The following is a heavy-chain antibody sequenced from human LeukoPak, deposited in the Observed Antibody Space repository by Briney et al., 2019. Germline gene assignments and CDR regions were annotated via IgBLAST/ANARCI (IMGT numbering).Heavy chain of an antibody. D-gene: IGHD3-3*01. Sequence: SETLSLTCTVSGGSISRTSYYWGWIRQPPGKGLEWIGSIYYSGSTYYNPSLKSRVTISVDTSKNQFSLKLSSVTAADTAVYYYARAPPAWNTIFGVVALDAFDIWGQGTMVTVSS. CDR2: IYYSGST. CDR3: ARAPPAWNTIFGVVALDAFDI. CDR1: GGSISRTSYY. V-gene: IGHV4-39*07. J-gene: IGHJ3*02.